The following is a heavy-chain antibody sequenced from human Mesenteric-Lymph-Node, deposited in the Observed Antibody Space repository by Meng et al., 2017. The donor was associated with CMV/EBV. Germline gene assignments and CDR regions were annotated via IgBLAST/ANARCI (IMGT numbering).Heavy chain of an antibody. CDR2: ISSSSSYI. CDR3: AKDQRQGYRGDALDI. Sequence: GGSLRLSCAASGFTFSSYSMNWVRQAPGKGLEWVSSISSSSSYIYYADSVKGRFTISRDNPKNTLYLQMTSLRAEDTAIYYCAKDQRQGYRGDALDIWGQGTMVTVSS. CDR1: GFTFSSYS. D-gene: IGHD1-1*01. V-gene: IGHV3-21*04. J-gene: IGHJ3*02.